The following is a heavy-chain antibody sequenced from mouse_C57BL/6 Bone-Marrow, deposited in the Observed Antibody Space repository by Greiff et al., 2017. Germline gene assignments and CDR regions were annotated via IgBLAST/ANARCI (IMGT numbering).Heavy chain of an antibody. V-gene: IGHV7-3*01. J-gene: IGHJ1*03. D-gene: IGHD1-1*01. CDR1: GFTFTDYY. Sequence: EVQLVESGGGLVQPGGSLSLSCAASGFTFTDYYMSWVRQPPGKALEWLGFIRNKANGYTTEYSASVKGRFTISRDNSQSILYLQMNALRAEDSATYYCARRTTVVANWYFDVWGTGTTVTVSS. CDR3: ARRTTVVANWYFDV. CDR2: IRNKANGYTT.